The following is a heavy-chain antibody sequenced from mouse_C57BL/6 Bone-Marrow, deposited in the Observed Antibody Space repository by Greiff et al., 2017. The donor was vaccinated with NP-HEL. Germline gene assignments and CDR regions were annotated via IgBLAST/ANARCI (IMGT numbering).Heavy chain of an antibody. J-gene: IGHJ3*01. CDR2: IWSGGST. Sequence: VKLVESGPGLVQPSQSLSITCTASGFSLTSYGVHWVRQSPGKGLEWLGVIWSGGSTDYNAALMSRLIITKDNSESQVFFKMNSLQADDTAIYYCAKEGDSAWFAYWGQGTLVTVSA. V-gene: IGHV2-5*01. CDR1: GFSLTSYG. CDR3: AKEGDSAWFAY. D-gene: IGHD3-3*01.